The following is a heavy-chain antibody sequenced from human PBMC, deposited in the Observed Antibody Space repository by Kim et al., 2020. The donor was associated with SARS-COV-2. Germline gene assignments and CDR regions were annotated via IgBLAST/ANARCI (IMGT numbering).Heavy chain of an antibody. CDR2: T. J-gene: IGHJ3*02. V-gene: IGHV5-51*01. Sequence: TSYSPSFQGQVTISADKSISTAYLQWRSLKAADTAMYYCARRRAADAFDIWGQGTMVTVSS. CDR3: ARRRAADAFDI.